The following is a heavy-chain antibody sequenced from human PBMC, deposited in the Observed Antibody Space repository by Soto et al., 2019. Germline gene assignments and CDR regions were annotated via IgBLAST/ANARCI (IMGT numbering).Heavy chain of an antibody. D-gene: IGHD3-10*01. J-gene: IGHJ6*02. CDR3: ARDLGSGRKKGPRYYYYYGMDV. CDR1: GDSVSSNSAA. CDR2: TYYRSKWYN. V-gene: IGHV6-1*01. Sequence: SQTLSLTCAISGDSVSSNSAAWNWIRQSPSRGLEWLGGTYYRSKWYNDYAVSVKSRITINPDTSKNQFSLQLNSVTPEDTAVYYCARDLGSGRKKGPRYYYYYGMDVWGQGTTVTVSS.